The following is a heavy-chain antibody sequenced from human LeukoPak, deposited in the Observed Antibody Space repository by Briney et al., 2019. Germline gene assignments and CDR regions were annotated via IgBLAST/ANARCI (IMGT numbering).Heavy chain of an antibody. CDR2: ISGSGGST. V-gene: IGHV3-23*01. Sequence: PGGSLRLSCTASGLTFSSYVMSWLRQAPGKGLEWVSTISGSGGSTFCADSVRGRFTISRDNSRSTLYLQMNSQRAEDTAVYYCAKDHSAWGSGWFDPWGQGTLVTVSS. CDR3: AKDHSAWGSGWFDP. CDR1: GLTFSSYV. D-gene: IGHD7-27*01. J-gene: IGHJ5*02.